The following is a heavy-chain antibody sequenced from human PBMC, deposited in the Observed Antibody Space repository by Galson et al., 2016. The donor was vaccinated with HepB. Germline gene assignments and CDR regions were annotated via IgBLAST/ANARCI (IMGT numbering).Heavy chain of an antibody. CDR1: GGSFSTYG. J-gene: IGHJ6*02. CDR3: ARPKQDYSLYAMDV. D-gene: IGHD3-16*01. CDR2: IIPTFRTP. V-gene: IGHV1-69*13. Sequence: SVKVSCKASGGSFSTYGISWVRQAPGQGLEWMGGIIPTFRTPNYAQKLQGRVTITADESTRTVYMELSRRTSEDTAVYYCARPKQDYSLYAMDVWGQGTTITVFS.